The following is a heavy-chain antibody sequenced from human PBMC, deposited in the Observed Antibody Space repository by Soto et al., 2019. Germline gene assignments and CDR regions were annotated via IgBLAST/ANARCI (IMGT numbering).Heavy chain of an antibody. CDR2: IKADGSII. Sequence: EVQLVASGGDLAQPGGSLRLSCAASGFTFSGYWMTWVRQTPGKGLEWVANIKADGSIIHYLDSVEGRFTISRDNAKNSLYLQMNSLRAEDTAVYYCVRDGEHHPGDNWYDAFDIWGQGTMVSVFS. D-gene: IGHD1-20*01. J-gene: IGHJ3*02. V-gene: IGHV3-7*01. CDR1: GFTFSGYW. CDR3: VRDGEHHPGDNWYDAFDI.